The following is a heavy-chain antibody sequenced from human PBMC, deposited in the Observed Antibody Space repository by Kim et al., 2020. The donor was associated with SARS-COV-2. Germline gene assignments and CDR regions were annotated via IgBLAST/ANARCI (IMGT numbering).Heavy chain of an antibody. V-gene: IGHV3-74*01. J-gene: IGHJ3*02. CDR1: GFTFSSYW. CDR3: ARTTMTGAFDI. D-gene: IGHD3-22*01. CDR2: INSDGSST. Sequence: GGSLRLSCAASGFTFSSYWMHWVRQAPGKGLVWVSRINSDGSSTSYADSVKGRFTISRDNAKNTLYLQMNSLRAEDTAVYYCARTTMTGAFDIWGQGTMVTVSS.